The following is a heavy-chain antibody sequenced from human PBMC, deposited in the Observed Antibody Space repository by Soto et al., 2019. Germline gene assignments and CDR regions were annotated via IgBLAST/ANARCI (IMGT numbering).Heavy chain of an antibody. D-gene: IGHD4-17*01. J-gene: IGHJ4*02. Sequence: SVKVSCKASGGTFSSYAISWVRQAPGQGLEWMGGIIPIFGTANYAQKFQGRVTITADESTSTAYMELSSLRSEDTAVYYCARLMTTVTTGDYWGQGTLATVSS. CDR2: IIPIFGTA. CDR3: ARLMTTVTTGDY. CDR1: GGTFSSYA. V-gene: IGHV1-69*13.